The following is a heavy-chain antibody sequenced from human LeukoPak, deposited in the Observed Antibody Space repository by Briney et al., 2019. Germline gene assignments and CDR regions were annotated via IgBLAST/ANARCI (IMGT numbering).Heavy chain of an antibody. Sequence: LTGGSLRLSCAASGFTFSDYWMTWLRQAPGTGLEWVANIKHDGGEVYYVDSAKGRFTISRDNAKNSLYLQMNSLRADDTAVYFCARDRKGAHDLKDWFDPWGQGTLVTVSS. CDR1: GFTFSDYW. J-gene: IGHJ5*02. V-gene: IGHV3-7*01. D-gene: IGHD3-3*01. CDR3: ARDRKGAHDLKDWFDP. CDR2: IKHDGGEV.